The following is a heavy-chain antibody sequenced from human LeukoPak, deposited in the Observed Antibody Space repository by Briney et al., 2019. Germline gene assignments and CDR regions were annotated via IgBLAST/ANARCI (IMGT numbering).Heavy chain of an antibody. V-gene: IGHV4-34*01. CDR2: INHSGST. CDR1: GGSFSGYY. J-gene: IGHJ4*02. D-gene: IGHD3-22*01. Sequence: PSETLSLTCAVYGGSFSGYYWSWIRQPPGKGLEWIGEINHSGSTNYNPSLKSRVTISVDTSKNPFSLKLSSVTAADTAVYYCARVYHYDSYWGQGTLVTVSS. CDR3: ARVYHYDSY.